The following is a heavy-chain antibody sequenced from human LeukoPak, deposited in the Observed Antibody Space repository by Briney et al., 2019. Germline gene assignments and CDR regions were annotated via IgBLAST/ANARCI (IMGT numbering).Heavy chain of an antibody. J-gene: IGHJ4*02. CDR1: GYTLTELS. V-gene: IGHV1-24*01. Sequence: ASVKVSCKVSGYTLTELSMHWVRQAPGKGLEWMGGFDPEDGETIYAQKFQGRVTMTEDTSTDTAYMELSSLRSEDTAVYYCATLNCSGGGCYSSRPGPHYFDYWGQGTLVTVSS. CDR3: ATLNCSGGGCYSSRPGPHYFDY. CDR2: FDPEDGET. D-gene: IGHD2-15*01.